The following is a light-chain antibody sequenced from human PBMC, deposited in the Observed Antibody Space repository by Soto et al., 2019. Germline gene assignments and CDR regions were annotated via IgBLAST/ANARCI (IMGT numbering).Light chain of an antibody. CDR3: CSYTSGSTRDV. J-gene: IGLJ1*01. V-gene: IGLV2-14*01. CDR2: DVT. CDR1: SSDVGGYNY. Sequence: QSALTQPASVSGSPGQSITISCTGTSSDVGGYNYVSWYQQHPGKAPKLMISDVTNRPSGVSDRFSGSKSGNMASLTISRLQAEDEADYYCCSYTSGSTRDVFGTGTKLTVL.